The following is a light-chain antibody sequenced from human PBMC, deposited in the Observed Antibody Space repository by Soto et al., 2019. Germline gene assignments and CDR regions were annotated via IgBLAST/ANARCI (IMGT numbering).Light chain of an antibody. CDR3: AAWDDSLNGWV. CDR1: SSNIGGET. V-gene: IGLV1-44*01. CDR2: GKT. Sequence: QSVLTQPPSASGSPGQRVTISCSGSSSNIGGETENWYQQVPGTAPKLLIYGKTQRPSGVPDRFSGSKSGTSVSLAISGLQSEDEADYYCAAWDDSLNGWVFGGGTKLTVL. J-gene: IGLJ3*02.